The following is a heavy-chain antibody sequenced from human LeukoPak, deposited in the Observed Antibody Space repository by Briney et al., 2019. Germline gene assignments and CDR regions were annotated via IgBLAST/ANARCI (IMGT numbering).Heavy chain of an antibody. Sequence: GASVKVSCKASGGTFSSYAISWVRQAPGQGLEWMGGIIPIFGTANYAQKFQGRVTITTDESTSTAYMELSSLRSEDTAVYYCARGRRYSGGSCRTQSDYYYYMDVWGKGTTVTVSS. V-gene: IGHV1-69*05. J-gene: IGHJ6*03. CDR3: ARGRRYSGGSCRTQSDYYYYMDV. CDR1: GGTFSSYA. CDR2: IIPIFGTA. D-gene: IGHD2-15*01.